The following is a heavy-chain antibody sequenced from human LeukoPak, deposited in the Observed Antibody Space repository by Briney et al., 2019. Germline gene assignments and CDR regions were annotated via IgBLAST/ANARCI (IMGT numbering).Heavy chain of an antibody. D-gene: IGHD6-19*01. CDR3: AKPISGGLAVTADWFDP. J-gene: IGHJ5*02. Sequence: PGTSLRLSCAASGFTYSSYGMHWVRQAPGKGLEWVAIIWYDGSNKYYADSVKGRFTISRDNSKSTLYLQLNSLRAEDTAVYYCAKPISGGLAVTADWFDPWGQGTLVTVSS. V-gene: IGHV3-33*06. CDR1: GFTYSSYG. CDR2: IWYDGSNK.